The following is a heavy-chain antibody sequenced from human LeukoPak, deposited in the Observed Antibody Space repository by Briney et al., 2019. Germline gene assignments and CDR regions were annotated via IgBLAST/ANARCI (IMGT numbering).Heavy chain of an antibody. CDR1: GLTFNKYW. Sequence: PGGSLRLSCEASGLTFNKYWMTWVRQAPGKGLEWVANIKQDGSGKNYVDSVKGRFTISRDNAKNSLYLQMNSLRPEDTALYYCARDFSSPATPWYFDFWGRGTLVTVSS. CDR3: ARDFSSPATPWYFDF. J-gene: IGHJ2*01. CDR2: IKQDGSGK. D-gene: IGHD6-25*01. V-gene: IGHV3-7*01.